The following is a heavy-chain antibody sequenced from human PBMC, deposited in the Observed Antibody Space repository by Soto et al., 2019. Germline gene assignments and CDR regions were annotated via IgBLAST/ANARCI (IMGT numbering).Heavy chain of an antibody. CDR2: IYYSGST. V-gene: IGHV4-31*03. Sequence: QVQLQESGPGLVKPSQTLSLTCTVSGGSIRSGGYYWSWIRQHPGKGLEWIGYIYYSGSTYYNPYLKSRVTISVDTSKNQFSLKLSSVTAADTAVYYCARDGSSSWQSFLKWVQGPRVTVSS. CDR3: ARDGSSSWQSFLK. D-gene: IGHD6-13*01. J-gene: IGHJ4*02. CDR1: GGSIRSGGYY.